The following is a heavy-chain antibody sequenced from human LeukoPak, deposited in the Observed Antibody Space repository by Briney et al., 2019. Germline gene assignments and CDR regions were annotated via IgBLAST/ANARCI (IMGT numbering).Heavy chain of an antibody. CDR3: AGRQLVRLADAFDI. V-gene: IGHV3-53*01. Sequence: PGGSPRLSCAASGFTVSSNYMSWVRQAPGKGPEWVSVIYSGGSTYYADSVKARFTISRDNSKNTLYLQMNSLRAEDTAVYYCAGRQLVRLADAFDIWGQGTMVTVSS. D-gene: IGHD6-13*01. CDR2: IYSGGST. J-gene: IGHJ3*02. CDR1: GFTVSSNY.